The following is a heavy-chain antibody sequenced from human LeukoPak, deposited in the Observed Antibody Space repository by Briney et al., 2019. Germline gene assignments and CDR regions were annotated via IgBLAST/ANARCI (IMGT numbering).Heavy chain of an antibody. Sequence: GGSLRLSCAASGFSFSSYGMNWVRQAPGKGLEWVSYISGSSSATDYADSVKGRFTISRDNAKNSLYLQMDSLRDEDTAVYYCAREYSGIDYWGQGTLVTVSS. J-gene: IGHJ4*02. V-gene: IGHV3-48*02. D-gene: IGHD2-21*01. CDR3: AREYSGIDY. CDR1: GFSFSSYG. CDR2: ISGSSSAT.